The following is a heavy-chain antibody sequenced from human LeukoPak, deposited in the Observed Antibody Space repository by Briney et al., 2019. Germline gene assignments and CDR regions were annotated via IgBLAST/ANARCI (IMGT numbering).Heavy chain of an antibody. V-gene: IGHV3-30-3*01. CDR3: ARSYSSTPQYYYYYYMDV. Sequence: GGSLRLSCAASGFTFSSYAMHWVRQAPGKGLEWVAVISYDGSNKYYADSVKGRFTISRDNSENTLYLQMNSLRAEDTAVYYCARSYSSTPQYYYYYYMDVWGKGTTVTVSS. D-gene: IGHD6-13*01. J-gene: IGHJ6*03. CDR2: ISYDGSNK. CDR1: GFTFSSYA.